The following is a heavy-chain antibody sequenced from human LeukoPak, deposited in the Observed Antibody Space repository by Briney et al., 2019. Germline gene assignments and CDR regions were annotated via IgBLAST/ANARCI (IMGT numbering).Heavy chain of an antibody. V-gene: IGHV5-51*01. CDR2: IYPGDSDT. CDR3: ARHARTYGSGSYYTSWFDP. J-gene: IGHJ5*02. D-gene: IGHD3-10*01. Sequence: GESLKISCKGSGYSFTSYWIGWVRQMPGKGLEWMGIIYPGDSDTRYSPSFQGQVTISADKSISTAYLQWSSLKASDTAMYYCARHARTYGSGSYYTSWFDPWGQGTLVTVSS. CDR1: GYSFTSYW.